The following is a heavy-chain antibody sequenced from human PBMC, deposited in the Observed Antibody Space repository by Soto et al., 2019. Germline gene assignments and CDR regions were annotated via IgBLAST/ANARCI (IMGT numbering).Heavy chain of an antibody. D-gene: IGHD6-13*01. CDR3: ARLPIRSPYSSSWYIDY. J-gene: IGHJ4*02. V-gene: IGHV5-10-1*01. CDR1: GYSFTSYW. CDR2: LDPSDSYP. Sequence: LGESLKISCKGSGYSFTSYWISWVSQMPGKGLESMPRLDPSDSYPTYSPSFQGHVTISADKSISTAYLQWSSLKASDTAMYYCARLPIRSPYSSSWYIDYCRKGTLVAVSS.